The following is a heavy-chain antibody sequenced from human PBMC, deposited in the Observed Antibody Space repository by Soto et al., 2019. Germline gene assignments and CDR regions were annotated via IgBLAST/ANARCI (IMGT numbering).Heavy chain of an antibody. D-gene: IGHD3-9*01. CDR3: ARITYDILTGYSLFDY. CDR1: GFSLSTSGMC. J-gene: IGHJ4*02. Sequence: SGPTLVNPTQTLTLTCTFSGFSLSTSGMCVSWIRQPPGKALEWLALIDWDDDKYYSTSLKTRLTISKDTSKNQVVLTMTNMDPVDTATYYCARITYDILTGYSLFDYWGQGTLVTVSS. CDR2: IDWDDDK. V-gene: IGHV2-70*01.